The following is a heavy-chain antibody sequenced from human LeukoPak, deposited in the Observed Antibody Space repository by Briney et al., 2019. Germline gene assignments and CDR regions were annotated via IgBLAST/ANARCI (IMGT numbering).Heavy chain of an antibody. J-gene: IGHJ4*02. CDR3: ARDHRGLFDY. CDR2: VNLDGSDK. Sequence: GSSLRLSCAASGFTFGNAWMSWVRQAPGKGLEWVANVNLDGSDKYYVDSVKGRFTISRDNAKNSLYLQMSSLRGEDTAVYYCARDHRGLFDYWGQGTLVTVSS. D-gene: IGHD3-10*01. V-gene: IGHV3-7*04. CDR1: GFTFGNAW.